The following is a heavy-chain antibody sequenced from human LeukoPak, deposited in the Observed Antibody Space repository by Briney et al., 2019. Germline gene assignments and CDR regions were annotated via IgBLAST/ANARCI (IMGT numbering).Heavy chain of an antibody. CDR2: MTPKNGNT. D-gene: IGHD1-7*01. J-gene: IGHJ4*02. CDR3: ATTNYRLPFDY. Sequence: ASVKVSCKASGYTFTNYDINWVRQASGQGLEGIGYMTPKNGNTGYAQRFQGRVTMTRDTSISTAYMELSSLRSEDTAVYYCATTNYRLPFDYWGQGTPVTVSS. CDR1: GYTFTNYD. V-gene: IGHV1-8*01.